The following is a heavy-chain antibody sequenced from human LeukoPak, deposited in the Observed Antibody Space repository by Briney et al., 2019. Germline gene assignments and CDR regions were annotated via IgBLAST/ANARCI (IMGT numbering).Heavy chain of an antibody. D-gene: IGHD2-2*01. CDR1: GFTFSSYA. Sequence: PGGSLRLSCAASGFTFSSYAMHWVRQAAGKGLEWVAVISYDGSNKYYADSVKGRFTISRDNSKNTPYLQMNSLRAEDTAVYYCARLFRVVVPAANTHFDYWGQGTLVTVSS. CDR3: ARLFRVVVPAANTHFDY. V-gene: IGHV3-30*04. CDR2: ISYDGSNK. J-gene: IGHJ4*02.